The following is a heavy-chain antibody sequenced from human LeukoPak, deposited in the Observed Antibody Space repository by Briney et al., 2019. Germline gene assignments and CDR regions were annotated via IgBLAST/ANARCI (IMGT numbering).Heavy chain of an antibody. Sequence: GGSLRLSCAASGFTFSSYAMGWVSQAPGRGLEWVSAISSSSRHISYADSFKGRFTISRDNAKNSLYLQMNSLRAEDTAVYYCAELGITMIGGVWGKGTTVTISS. CDR1: GFTFSSYA. V-gene: IGHV3-21*01. J-gene: IGHJ6*04. CDR3: AELGITMIGGV. CDR2: ISSSSRHI. D-gene: IGHD3-10*02.